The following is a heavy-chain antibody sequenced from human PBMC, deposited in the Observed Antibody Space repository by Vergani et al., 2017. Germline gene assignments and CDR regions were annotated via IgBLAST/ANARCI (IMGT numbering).Heavy chain of an antibody. CDR3: ARVVSSGRNYYYYYYMDV. D-gene: IGHD3-22*01. V-gene: IGHV4-30-4*01. CDR1: GGSISSGDYY. Sequence: QVQLQESGPGLVKPSQTLSLTCTVSGGSISSGDYYWSWIRQPPGKGLEWIGYIYYSGSTYYNPSLKSRVTISVDTSKNQFYLKLSSVTAADTAVYYCARVVSSGRNYYYYYYMDVWGKGTTVTVSS. J-gene: IGHJ6*03. CDR2: IYYSGST.